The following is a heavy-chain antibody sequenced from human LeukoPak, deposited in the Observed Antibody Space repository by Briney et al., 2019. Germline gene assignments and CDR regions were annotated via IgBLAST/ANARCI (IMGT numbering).Heavy chain of an antibody. J-gene: IGHJ6*02. CDR1: GFTFDDYA. Sequence: GRSLRLSCAASGFTFDDYAMHWVRQAPGKGLEWVSGISWNSGSIGYADSVKGRFTISRDNSKNTLYLQMNSLRAEDTAVYYCAKERTAMAYYYYYGMDVWGQGTTVTVSS. CDR2: ISWNSGSI. CDR3: AKERTAMAYYYYYGMDV. D-gene: IGHD5-18*01. V-gene: IGHV3-9*01.